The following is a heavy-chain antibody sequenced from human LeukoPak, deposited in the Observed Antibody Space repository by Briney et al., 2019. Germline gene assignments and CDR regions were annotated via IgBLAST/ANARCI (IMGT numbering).Heavy chain of an antibody. CDR2: VFKDGTT. CDR3: ARERRYYDFWSGCDY. CDR1: GGSTSAYY. V-gene: IGHV4-59*13. D-gene: IGHD3-3*01. J-gene: IGHJ4*02. Sequence: SETLSLTCTVSGGSTSAYYWSWIRHPPRKGLEWIGNVFKDGTTDYNPSLKSRVTISVDTSKNQFSLTLTSVTAADTAVYYCARERRYYDFWSGCDYWGQGILVTVSS.